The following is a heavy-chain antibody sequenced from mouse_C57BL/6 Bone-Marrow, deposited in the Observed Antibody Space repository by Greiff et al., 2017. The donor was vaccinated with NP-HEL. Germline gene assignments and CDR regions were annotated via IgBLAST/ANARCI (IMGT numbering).Heavy chain of an antibody. V-gene: IGHV5-16*01. CDR3: ARVVSNYEVNFDY. CDR1: GFTFSDYY. J-gene: IGHJ2*01. CDR2: INYDGSST. D-gene: IGHD2-5*01. Sequence: EVKLVESEGGLVQPGSSMKLSCTASGFTFSDYYMAWVRQVPEKGLEWVANINYDGSSTYYLDSLKSRFIISRDNAKNILYLQMSSLKSEDTATYYCARVVSNYEVNFDYWGQGTTLTVSS.